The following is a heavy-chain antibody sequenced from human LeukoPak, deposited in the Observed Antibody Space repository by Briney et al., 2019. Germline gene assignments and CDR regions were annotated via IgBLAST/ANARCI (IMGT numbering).Heavy chain of an antibody. V-gene: IGHV5-10-1*01. CDR1: GYTFTSYW. D-gene: IGHD1-14*01. Sequence: PGESLKISCKGSGYTFTSYWISWVRQMPGKGLEWMGRIDTSDSYTNYSPSFQGHVTISADKSISTAYLQWSSLKASDTAMYYCARLVDNQHHPYGDFDYWGQGTLVTVSS. CDR2: IDTSDSYT. CDR3: ARLVDNQHHPYGDFDY. J-gene: IGHJ4*02.